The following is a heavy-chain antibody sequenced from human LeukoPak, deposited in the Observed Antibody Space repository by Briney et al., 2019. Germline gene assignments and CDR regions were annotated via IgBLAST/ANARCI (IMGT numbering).Heavy chain of an antibody. CDR3: AKDRGDWKYFDY. CDR2: IRYDGSDK. CDR1: GFTFSSFA. J-gene: IGHJ4*02. V-gene: IGHV3-30*02. D-gene: IGHD1-1*01. Sequence: GGSLRLSCAASGFTFSSFAINWVRQAPGKGLEWVAFIRYDGSDKYYADSVKGRFTISRDNPKHTLYLQMNNLRVEDTALYYCAKDRGDWKYFDYWGQGTLVTDSS.